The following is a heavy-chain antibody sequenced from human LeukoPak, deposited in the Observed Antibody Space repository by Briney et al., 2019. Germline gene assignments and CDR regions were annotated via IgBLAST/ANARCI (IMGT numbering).Heavy chain of an antibody. CDR1: GGTFSSYA. Sequence: SVKVSCKASGGTFSSYAISWVRQAPGQGLEWMEGIIPIFGTANYAQKFQGRVTITTDESTSTAYMELSSLRSEDTAVYYCAVAYYYDSSGYPAGLDPWGQGTLVTFSS. CDR2: IIPIFGTA. CDR3: AVAYYYDSSGYPAGLDP. J-gene: IGHJ5*02. V-gene: IGHV1-69*05. D-gene: IGHD3-22*01.